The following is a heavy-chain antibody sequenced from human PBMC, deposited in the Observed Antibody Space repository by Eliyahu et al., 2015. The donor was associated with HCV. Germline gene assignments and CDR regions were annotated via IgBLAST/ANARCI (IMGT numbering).Heavy chain of an antibody. J-gene: IGHJ4*02. CDR3: ARARGWAMTTVTPGYFDS. CDR1: GDSINSGGYY. V-gene: IGHV4-31*03. D-gene: IGHD4-17*01. Sequence: QVQLQESGPGLVKPSQTLSLTCTVSGDSINSGGYYWYWIRQPPGKGLEWIGYIYYTGTPHYNPSFESRVSISIVTSEKQFSLKINSVTFADTAVYFCARARGWAMTTVTPGYFDSWGQGALVTVSS. CDR2: IYYTGTP.